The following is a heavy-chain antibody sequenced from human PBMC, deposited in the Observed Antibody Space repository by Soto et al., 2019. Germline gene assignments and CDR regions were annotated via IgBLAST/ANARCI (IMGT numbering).Heavy chain of an antibody. CDR1: GGSISSYY. V-gene: IGHV4-59*01. CDR2: IYYSGST. J-gene: IGHJ3*02. CDR3: ARGVYYDSSGYYAFDI. Sequence: SETLSLTCTVSGGSISSYYWSWIRQPPGKGLEWIGYIYYSGSTNYNPSLKSRVTISVDTSKNQFSLKLSSVTAADTAVYYCARGVYYDSSGYYAFDIWGQGTMVTVSS. D-gene: IGHD3-22*01.